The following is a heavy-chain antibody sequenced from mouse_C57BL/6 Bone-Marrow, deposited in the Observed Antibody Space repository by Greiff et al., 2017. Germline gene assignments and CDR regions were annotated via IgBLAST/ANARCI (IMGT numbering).Heavy chain of an antibody. Sequence: QVQLQQPGAELVKPGASVKMSCTASGYTFTSYWITWVKQRPGQGLEWIGDIYPGSGSTNYNEKFKSKATLTVDTSSSPAYMQLSSLTSEDSAVYYCARPYYSNYWYFDVWGTGTTVTVSS. CDR2: IYPGSGST. D-gene: IGHD2-5*01. J-gene: IGHJ1*03. CDR3: ARPYYSNYWYFDV. CDR1: GYTFTSYW. V-gene: IGHV1-55*01.